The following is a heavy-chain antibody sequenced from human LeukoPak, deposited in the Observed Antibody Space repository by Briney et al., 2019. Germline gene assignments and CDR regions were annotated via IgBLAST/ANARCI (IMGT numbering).Heavy chain of an antibody. D-gene: IGHD1-26*01. CDR2: IFHSGTI. J-gene: IGHJ4*02. V-gene: IGHV4-4*02. CDR1: GGSIRSTNW. CDR3: ARVRDGSRFDY. Sequence: SGTLSLTCAVSGGSIRSTNWWSWVRQPPGEGLEWIAEIFHSGTINYNTSLKSRVTMSLDKSKNQFSLKLTSLTAADTAVYYCARVRDGSRFDYWGQGTLVTVSS.